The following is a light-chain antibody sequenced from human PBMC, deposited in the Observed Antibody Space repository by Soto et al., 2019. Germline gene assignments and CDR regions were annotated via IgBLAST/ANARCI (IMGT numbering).Light chain of an antibody. Sequence: EIVMTQSPATLSVSPGERATLSCRASQSVSSKLAWYQQKPGQAPRLLIYGASTRATGIPARFSGSGSGTEFTLTISSLQSKDFAVYYCQRYNNWPPTFGQGTKVEIK. J-gene: IGKJ1*01. CDR1: QSVSSK. V-gene: IGKV3-15*01. CDR2: GAS. CDR3: QRYNNWPPT.